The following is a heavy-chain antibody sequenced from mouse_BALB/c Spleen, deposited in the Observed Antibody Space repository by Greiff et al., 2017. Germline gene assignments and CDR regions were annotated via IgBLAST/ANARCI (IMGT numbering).Heavy chain of an antibody. V-gene: IGHV7-3*02. Sequence: EVQLVESGGGLVQPGGSLRLSCATSGFTFTDYYMSWVRQPPGKALEWLGFIRNKANGYTTEYSASVKGRFTISRDNSQSILYLQMNTLRAEDSATYYCARALPITGFAYWGQGTLVTVSA. CDR2: IRNKANGYTT. J-gene: IGHJ3*01. D-gene: IGHD2-4*01. CDR3: ARALPITGFAY. CDR1: GFTFTDYY.